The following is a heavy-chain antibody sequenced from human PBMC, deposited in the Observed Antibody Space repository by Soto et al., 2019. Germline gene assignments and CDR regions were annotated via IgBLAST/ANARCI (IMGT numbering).Heavy chain of an antibody. J-gene: IGHJ4*02. CDR3: ARGDPTLSIVATIGTYYFDY. Sequence: SETLSLTCAVYGGSFSGYYWSWIRQPPGKGLEWIGEINHSGSTNYNPSLKSRVTISVDTSKNQFSLKLSSVTAADTAVYYCARGDPTLSIVATIGTYYFDYWGQGTLVTVSS. CDR2: INHSGST. D-gene: IGHD5-12*01. V-gene: IGHV4-34*01. CDR1: GGSFSGYY.